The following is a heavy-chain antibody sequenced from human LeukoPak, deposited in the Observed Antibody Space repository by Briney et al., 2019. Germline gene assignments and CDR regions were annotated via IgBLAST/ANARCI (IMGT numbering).Heavy chain of an antibody. CDR2: IYHSGST. V-gene: IGHV4-4*02. CDR3: ARAREAATIDS. J-gene: IGHJ4*02. Sequence: SGTLSLTRAVSGGSISSSNWWSWVRQPPGKGLEWIGEIYHSGSTNYNPSLKSRVIMSVDTSKNQFSLKLSSVTAADTAIYYCARAREAATIDSWGQGTLVTVSS. CDR1: GGSISSSNW. D-gene: IGHD6-25*01.